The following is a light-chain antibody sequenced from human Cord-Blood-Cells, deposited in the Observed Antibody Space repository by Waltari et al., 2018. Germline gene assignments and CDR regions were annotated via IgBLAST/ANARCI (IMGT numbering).Light chain of an antibody. Sequence: EIVMTQSPATLSVSPGERATLSCRASQSVSSNLAWYQQKPGQAPRPLIYGASTRATGIPARFSGSGSGTEFTHTISSLQSEDFAVYYCQEYNNWPWTFGQGTKVEIK. V-gene: IGKV3-15*01. CDR3: QEYNNWPWT. J-gene: IGKJ1*01. CDR1: QSVSSN. CDR2: GAS.